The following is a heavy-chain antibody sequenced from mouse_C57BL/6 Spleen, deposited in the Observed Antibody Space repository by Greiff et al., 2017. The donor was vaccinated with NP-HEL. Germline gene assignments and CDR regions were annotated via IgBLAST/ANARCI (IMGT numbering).Heavy chain of an antibody. J-gene: IGHJ4*01. D-gene: IGHD3-2*01. CDR1: GYTFTDYY. Sequence: EVKLMESGPVLVKPGASVKMSCKASGYTFTDYYMNWVQQSHGKSLEWIGVINPYNGGTSYNQKFKGKATLTVDKSSSTAYMELNSLTSEDSAVYYCARDSPYYAMDYWGQGTSVTVSS. CDR2: INPYNGGT. V-gene: IGHV1-19*01. CDR3: ARDSPYYAMDY.